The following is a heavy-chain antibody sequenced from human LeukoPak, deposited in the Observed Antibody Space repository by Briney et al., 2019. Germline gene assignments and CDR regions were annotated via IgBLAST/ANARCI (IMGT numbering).Heavy chain of an antibody. V-gene: IGHV5-10-1*01. CDR1: GSSFTSYW. CDR2: IDPSDSYT. D-gene: IGHD5-12*01. J-gene: IGHJ6*02. Sequence: GESLRISCKGSGSSFTSYWISWVRQMPGKGLEWMGRIDPSDSYTNYSPSFQGHVTISADKSISTAYLQWSSLKASDNAMYYCAMPNPGPDSGYDLFSVAGYYYGMDVWGQGTTVTVSS. CDR3: AMPNPGPDSGYDLFSVAGYYYGMDV.